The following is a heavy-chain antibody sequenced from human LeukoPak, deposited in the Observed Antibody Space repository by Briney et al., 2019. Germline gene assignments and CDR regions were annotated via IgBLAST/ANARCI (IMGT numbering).Heavy chain of an antibody. CDR1: GGSISIGGYY. Sequence: SQTLSLTCTVSGGSISIGGYYWSWIRQHPGQGLEWIGYIYYSGSTYYNPSLKSRVTISVDTSKNQFSLKLSSVTAADTAVYYCARGPPRYSSSPRNNWFDPWGQGTLVTVSS. D-gene: IGHD6-6*01. V-gene: IGHV4-31*03. CDR3: ARGPPRYSSSPRNNWFDP. CDR2: IYYSGST. J-gene: IGHJ5*02.